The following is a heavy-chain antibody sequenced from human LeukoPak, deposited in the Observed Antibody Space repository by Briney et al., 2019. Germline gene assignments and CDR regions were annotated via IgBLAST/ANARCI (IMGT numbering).Heavy chain of an antibody. Sequence: GGSLRLSCAASGFTFSNYWMSWARQAPGKGLEWVANIKQDGSDKYYVDSVKSRFTISRDNAQNSLYLQLNSLRAEDTAVYYCARDLTSCDSSGPYFFDYWGQGTLVTVSS. CDR1: GFTFSNYW. V-gene: IGHV3-7*01. D-gene: IGHD3-22*01. J-gene: IGHJ4*02. CDR3: ARDLTSCDSSGPYFFDY. CDR2: IKQDGSDK.